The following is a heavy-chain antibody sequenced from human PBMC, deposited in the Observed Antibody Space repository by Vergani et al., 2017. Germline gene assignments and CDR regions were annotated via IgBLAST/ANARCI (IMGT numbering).Heavy chain of an antibody. D-gene: IGHD5-18*01. CDR3: ARDTGYSYGYDAFDI. V-gene: IGHV4-59*01. CDR2: IYYSGST. Sequence: QVQLQESGPGLVKPSETLSLTCTVSGGSISSYYWSWIRQPPGKGLEWIGYIYYSGSTNYNPSLKSRVTISVDTSKNQFSLKLSSVTAADTAVYYCARDTGYSYGYDAFDIWGQGTMVTVSS. CDR1: GGSISSYY. J-gene: IGHJ3*02.